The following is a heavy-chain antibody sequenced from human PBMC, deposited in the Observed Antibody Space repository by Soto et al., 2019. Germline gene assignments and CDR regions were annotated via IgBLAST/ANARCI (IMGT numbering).Heavy chain of an antibody. J-gene: IGHJ2*01. CDR3: AGKNLCYFDL. CDR2: ISYSGKT. V-gene: IGHV4-39*01. Sequence: QLQLQESGPGLVRPSETLSLNCTISGGSIDSSNYFWGWVRQPPGKGLEWIGTISYSGKTYYNPSLKSRVTISVDSSKTQFSLKLTSVTAPDTAVYSCAGKNLCYFDLWGRGTLVTVSS. CDR1: GGSIDSSNYF.